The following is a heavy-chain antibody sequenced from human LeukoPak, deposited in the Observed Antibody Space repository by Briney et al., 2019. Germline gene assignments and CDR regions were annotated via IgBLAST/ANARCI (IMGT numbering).Heavy chain of an antibody. CDR3: ARLRTTGTFDY. J-gene: IGHJ4*02. CDR1: GFTFSSYS. V-gene: IGHV3-21*01. CDR2: NSSSSSYI. Sequence: GGSLRLSCAASGFTFSSYSMNWVRQAPGKGLEWVSSNSSSSSYIYYADSVRGRFTISRDNAKNSLYLQMNSLRAEDTALYYCARLRTTGTFDYWGQGTLVTVSS. D-gene: IGHD1-1*01.